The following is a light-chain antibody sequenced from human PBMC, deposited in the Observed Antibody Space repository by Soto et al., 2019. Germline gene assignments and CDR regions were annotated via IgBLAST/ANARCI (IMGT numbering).Light chain of an antibody. V-gene: IGKV3-15*01. J-gene: IGKJ4*01. CDR2: VAS. Sequence: EIVMTQPPATLSVSPGERATLSCRASQSVSSNLAWYQQKPGQPPQLLIYVASTRATGIPARFSGSGSGTEFTLTISSLQSEDFAVYYCQQYNVWPLTFGGGTKVELK. CDR3: QQYNVWPLT. CDR1: QSVSSN.